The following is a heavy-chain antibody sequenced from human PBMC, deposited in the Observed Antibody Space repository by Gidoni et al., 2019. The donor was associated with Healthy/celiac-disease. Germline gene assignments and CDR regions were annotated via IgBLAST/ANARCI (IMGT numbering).Heavy chain of an antibody. V-gene: IGHV4-34*01. CDR2: INHSGST. D-gene: IGHD6-19*01. J-gene: IGHJ4*02. Sequence: LTCAVYGGSFSGYYWSWIRQPPGKGLEWIGEINHSGSTNYNPSLKSRVTISVDTSKNQFSLKLSSVTAADTAVYYCARGRSIAVAAPYYFDYWGQGTLVTVSS. CDR1: GGSFSGYY. CDR3: ARGRSIAVAAPYYFDY.